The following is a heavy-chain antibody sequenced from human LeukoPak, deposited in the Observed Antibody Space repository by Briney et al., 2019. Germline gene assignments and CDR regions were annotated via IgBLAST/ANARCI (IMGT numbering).Heavy chain of an antibody. Sequence: GGSLRLSCAASGFSFSAYSMTWIRQAPGTGLEWVANINPAGSETYYVDPVKGRFSISRDNAKNLVYPQMNSLRAEDTAVYHCARFGYVAAVDVWGQGTPVTVSS. D-gene: IGHD2-15*01. CDR3: ARFGYVAAVDV. J-gene: IGHJ4*02. V-gene: IGHV3-7*01. CDR2: INPAGSET. CDR1: GFSFSAYS.